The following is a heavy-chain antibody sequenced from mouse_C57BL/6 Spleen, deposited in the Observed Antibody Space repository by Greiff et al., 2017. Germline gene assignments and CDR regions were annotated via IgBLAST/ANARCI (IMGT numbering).Heavy chain of an antibody. Sequence: DVHLVESGGGLVKPGGSLKLSCAASGFTFSSYTMSWVRQTPEKRLEWVATISGGGGNTYYPDSVKGRFTISRDNAKNTLYLQMSSLRSEDTALYYCARWWLRRAMDYWGQGTSVTVSS. CDR1: GFTFSSYT. V-gene: IGHV5-9*01. D-gene: IGHD2-2*01. J-gene: IGHJ4*01. CDR3: ARWWLRRAMDY. CDR2: ISGGGGNT.